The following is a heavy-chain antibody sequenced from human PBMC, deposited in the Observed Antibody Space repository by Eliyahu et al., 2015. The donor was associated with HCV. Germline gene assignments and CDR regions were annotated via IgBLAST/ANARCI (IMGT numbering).Heavy chain of an antibody. D-gene: IGHD7-27*01. J-gene: IGHJ4*02. V-gene: IGHV4-38-2*02. CDR3: ARDVGHWDIDY. CDR2: IDHSGNT. Sequence: QVQLQESGPGLVKPSETLSLICAVXSYSISSNYYWGWIRQPPGKGLEWIGSIDHSGNTYYNPSLKSRLTISRDTSKNQFSLKLTSVTAADTAVYYCARDVGHWDIDYWGQGTLVTVSS. CDR1: SYSISSNYY.